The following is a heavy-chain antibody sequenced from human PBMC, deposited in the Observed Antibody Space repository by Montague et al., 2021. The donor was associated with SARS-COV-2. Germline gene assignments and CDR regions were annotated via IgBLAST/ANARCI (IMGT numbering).Heavy chain of an antibody. V-gene: IGHV2-70*11. D-gene: IGHD2-15*01. Sequence: PALVKPTQTLTLTCAFSGFSLIDNGMSVAWIRQPPGKALEWLARIDWDDDEYFNIALKTRLTISKDTSKNQVVLTVTNVDPVDTATYYCARMVYPRAAKDFRDDFDVWGQGTMVTVSS. J-gene: IGHJ3*01. CDR2: IDWDDDE. CDR3: ARMVYPRAAKDFRDDFDV. CDR1: GFSLIDNGMS.